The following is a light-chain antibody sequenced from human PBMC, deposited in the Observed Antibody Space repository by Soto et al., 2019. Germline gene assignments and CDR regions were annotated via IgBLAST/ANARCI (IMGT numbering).Light chain of an antibody. J-gene: IGKJ3*01. CDR3: QQYDSYSRFT. V-gene: IGKV1-5*03. Sequence: DIQMTQSPSTLSAYVGDRVTITCRASQSISGWLAWYQQKPGKAPNLLIYKASSLERGVPSRFSGSGSGTEFTLTISSLQLDDFATYYCQQYDSYSRFTFGPGTKVDIK. CDR2: KAS. CDR1: QSISGW.